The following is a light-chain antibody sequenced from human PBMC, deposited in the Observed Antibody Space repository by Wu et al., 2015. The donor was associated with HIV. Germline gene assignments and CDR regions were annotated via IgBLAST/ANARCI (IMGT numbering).Light chain of an antibody. CDR1: QGISSY. CDR3: QQYNSYPLT. V-gene: IGKV1-9*01. J-gene: IGKJ4*01. Sequence: QLTQSPSFLSASVGDRVTITCRASQGISSYLVWYQQKSGRAPKLLIYKASSLESGVPSRYSGSGSGTEFTLTISSLQPDDFATYYCQQYNSYPLTFGGGTKVEIK. CDR2: KAS.